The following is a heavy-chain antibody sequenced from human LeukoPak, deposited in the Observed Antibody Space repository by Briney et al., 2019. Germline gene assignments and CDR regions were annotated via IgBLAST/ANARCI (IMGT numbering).Heavy chain of an antibody. CDR3: ARVSHDYGDQNWFDP. CDR1: GGSISSYY. Sequence: SETLSLTCTVSGGSISSYYWSWIWQPAGKGLEWIGRIYTSGSTNYNPSLKSRVTMSVDTSKNQFSLKLSSVTAADTAVYYCARVSHDYGDQNWFDPWGQGTLVTVSS. V-gene: IGHV4-4*07. CDR2: IYTSGST. D-gene: IGHD4-17*01. J-gene: IGHJ5*02.